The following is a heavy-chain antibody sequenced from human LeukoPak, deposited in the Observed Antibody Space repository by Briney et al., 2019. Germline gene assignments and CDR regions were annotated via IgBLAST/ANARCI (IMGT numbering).Heavy chain of an antibody. Sequence: GGSLRLSCAASGFTFASYTMNWVRQAPGKGLEWVSSISSSSSYIYYADSVKGRFTISRDNAKNSLYLQMNSLRAEDTAVYYCAELGITMIGGAWGKGTTVTISS. J-gene: IGHJ6*04. CDR3: AELGITMIGGA. D-gene: IGHD3-10*02. CDR1: GFTFASYT. V-gene: IGHV3-21*01. CDR2: ISSSSSYI.